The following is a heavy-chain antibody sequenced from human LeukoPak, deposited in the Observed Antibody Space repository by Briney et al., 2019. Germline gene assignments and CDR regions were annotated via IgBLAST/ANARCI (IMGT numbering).Heavy chain of an antibody. CDR2: ISAYNGNT. V-gene: IGHV1-18*01. Sequence: ASVKVSCKASGYTFTSYGISWVRQAPGQGLEWMGWISAYNGNTNYAQKLQGRVTMTTDTSTSTAYMELRSLRSDDTAVYYCARDLASGSYPKGGSYYYYGMDVWGQGTTVTVSS. J-gene: IGHJ6*02. CDR3: ARDLASGSYPKGGSYYYYGMDV. CDR1: GYTFTSYG. D-gene: IGHD1-26*01.